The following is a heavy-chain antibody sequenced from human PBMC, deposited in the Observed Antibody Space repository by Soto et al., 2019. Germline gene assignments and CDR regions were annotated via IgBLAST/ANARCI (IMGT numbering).Heavy chain of an antibody. CDR3: ARAGYGDYYYGMDV. J-gene: IGHJ6*02. Sequence: TLSLTCTVSGGSISSYYWSWIRQPPGKGLEWIGYIYYSGSTNYNPSLKSRVTISVDTSKDQFSLKLXSVTAADTAVYYCARAGYGDYYYGMDVWGQGTTVTVSS. D-gene: IGHD4-17*01. CDR2: IYYSGST. V-gene: IGHV4-59*01. CDR1: GGSISSYY.